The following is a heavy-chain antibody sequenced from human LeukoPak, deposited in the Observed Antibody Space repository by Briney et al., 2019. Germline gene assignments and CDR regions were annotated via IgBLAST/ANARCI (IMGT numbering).Heavy chain of an antibody. CDR2: ISHDEGT. CDR1: GYSISSGYY. Sequence: SETLSLTCAVSGYSISSGYYWAWIRQPPGKGLEWIGEISHDEGTNYNPSLKSRVTISLDTSKNQFSLKLTSVTAADTAVYYCAGGPDSRKTGYWGPGTLVTVSS. V-gene: IGHV4-38-2*01. CDR3: AGGPDSRKTGY. J-gene: IGHJ4*02. D-gene: IGHD1-14*01.